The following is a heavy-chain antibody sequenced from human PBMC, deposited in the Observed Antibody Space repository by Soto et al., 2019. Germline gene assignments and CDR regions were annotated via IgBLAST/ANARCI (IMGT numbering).Heavy chain of an antibody. V-gene: IGHV3-23*01. Sequence: EVQLLESGGGLGQPGGSLRLSCAASGFTFSIYAMSWVRQAPGKGLQWVSTISGGGGSTYYADSVKGRFTISRDNSKNTLYLRMNSLRAEDTAVYYCAKGAVTGLDYYYGMDVWGQGTTVTVSS. J-gene: IGHJ6*02. CDR3: AKGAVTGLDYYYGMDV. CDR2: ISGGGGST. CDR1: GFTFSIYA. D-gene: IGHD6-19*01.